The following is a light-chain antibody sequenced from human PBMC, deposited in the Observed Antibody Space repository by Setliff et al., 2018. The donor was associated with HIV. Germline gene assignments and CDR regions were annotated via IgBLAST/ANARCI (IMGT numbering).Light chain of an antibody. Sequence: QSVLTQPASVSGSPGQSITISCTGTSSDVGGYKYVSWYQQPPGTAPKLIIYEVSNRPSGVPDRFSGSKSGNTASLTISGLQAEGEAHYYCSSYSSSNTLIFGGGTKVTVL. CDR3: SSYSSSNTLI. CDR2: EVS. V-gene: IGLV2-14*01. CDR1: SSDVGGYKY. J-gene: IGLJ2*01.